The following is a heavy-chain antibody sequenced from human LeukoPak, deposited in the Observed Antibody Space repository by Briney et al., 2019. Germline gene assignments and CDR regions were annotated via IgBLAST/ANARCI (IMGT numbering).Heavy chain of an antibody. CDR2: IYSGGST. CDR3: ARGQNYYDSSGYYFGKFDY. V-gene: IGHV3-53*01. D-gene: IGHD3-22*01. Sequence: PGGSLRLSCAASVFTVSSNYMSWVRLAPGKGLEWVSVIYSGGSTYYADSVKGRFTISRDNSKNTLYLQMNSLRAEDTAVYYCARGQNYYDSSGYYFGKFDYWGQGTLVTVSS. CDR1: VFTVSSNY. J-gene: IGHJ4*02.